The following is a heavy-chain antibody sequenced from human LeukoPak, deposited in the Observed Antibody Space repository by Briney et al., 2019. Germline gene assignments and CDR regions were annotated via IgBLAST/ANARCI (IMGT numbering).Heavy chain of an antibody. CDR3: ARLSKGRYFDYIFDF. CDR2: IYYTGSS. V-gene: IGHV4-39*01. D-gene: IGHD3-9*01. J-gene: IGHJ4*02. Sequence: SETLSLTCAVSGGSVSSSTYYWGWIRQPPGKGLEWIGNIYYTGSSYYNPSLKSRVTMSVDTSKNQFSLKMNSVTAADTAVYYCARLSKGRYFDYIFDFWGQGTLLTVSS. CDR1: GGSVSSSTYY.